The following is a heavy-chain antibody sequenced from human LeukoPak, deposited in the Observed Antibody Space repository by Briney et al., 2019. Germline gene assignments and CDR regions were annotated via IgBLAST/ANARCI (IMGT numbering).Heavy chain of an antibody. J-gene: IGHJ4*02. V-gene: IGHV1-69*04. CDR1: GGTFSSYA. D-gene: IGHD6-19*01. Sequence: ASVKVSCKASGGTFSSYAISWVRQAPGQGLEWMGRIIPILGIANYAQKFQGRVTITADKSTSTAYMELSSLRSEDTAVYYCAREPGIAVAGPSPFDYWGQGTLVTVSS. CDR3: AREPGIAVAGPSPFDY. CDR2: IIPILGIA.